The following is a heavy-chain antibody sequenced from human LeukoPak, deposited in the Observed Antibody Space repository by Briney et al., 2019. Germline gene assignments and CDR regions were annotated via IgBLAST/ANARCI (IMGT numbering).Heavy chain of an antibody. CDR1: GFTFSSYS. CDR3: ARDLSIVGATTSHY. Sequence: GGSLRLSCAASGFTFSSYSMNWVRQAPGKGLEWVSYISSSSSTIYYADSVKGRFTISRDNAKNSLYLQMNSLRAEDTAVYYCARDLSIVGATTSHYWGQGTLVTVSS. CDR2: ISSSSSTI. D-gene: IGHD1-26*01. J-gene: IGHJ4*02. V-gene: IGHV3-48*04.